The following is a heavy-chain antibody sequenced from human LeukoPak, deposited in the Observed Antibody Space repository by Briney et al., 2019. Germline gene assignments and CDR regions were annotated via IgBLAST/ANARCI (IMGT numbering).Heavy chain of an antibody. V-gene: IGHV1-8*01. D-gene: IGHD3-9*01. CDR1: GYTFTSYD. CDR3: ARSVLRYFDWLSLRKKHWFDP. J-gene: IGHJ5*02. CDR2: MNPNSGNT. Sequence: GASVKVSCKASGYTFTSYDINWVRQATGQGLEWMGWMNPNSGNTGYAQKFQGRVTMTRNTSISTAYMELSSLRSEDTAVYYCARSVLRYFDWLSLRKKHWFDPWAREPWSPSPQ.